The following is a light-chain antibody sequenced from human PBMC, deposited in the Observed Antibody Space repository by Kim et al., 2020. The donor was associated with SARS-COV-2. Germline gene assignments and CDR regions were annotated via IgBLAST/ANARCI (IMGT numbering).Light chain of an antibody. Sequence: SYELTQPPSVSVAPGRTASITCGGDQIGGKSVHWYQQKPGQAPVVVIYYDSGRPSGIPERFSGSNSGDTATLTISRVEAGDEADYYCQVWYTFTDRVFGGGTQLTVL. CDR2: YDS. CDR3: QVWYTFTDRV. CDR1: QIGGKS. V-gene: IGLV3-21*04. J-gene: IGLJ2*01.